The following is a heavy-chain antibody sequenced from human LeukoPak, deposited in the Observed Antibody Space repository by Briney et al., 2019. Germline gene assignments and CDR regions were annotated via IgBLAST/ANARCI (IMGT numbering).Heavy chain of an antibody. CDR3: ARHLYDSSGSGGSHNWFDP. CDR1: GGSISSSSYY. Sequence: SETPSLTCTVSGGSISSSSYYWGWIRQPPGKGLEWIGSIYYSGSTYYNPSLKSRVTISVDTSKNQFSLKLSSVTAADTAVYYCARHLYDSSGSGGSHNWFDPWGQGTLVTVSS. J-gene: IGHJ5*02. D-gene: IGHD3-22*01. CDR2: IYYSGST. V-gene: IGHV4-39*01.